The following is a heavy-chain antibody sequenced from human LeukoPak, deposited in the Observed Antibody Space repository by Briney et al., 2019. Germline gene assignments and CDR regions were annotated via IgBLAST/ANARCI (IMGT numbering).Heavy chain of an antibody. Sequence: ASVKVSCKASGYTFTGYYMHWVRQAPGQGLEWMGWINPNSGGTIYAQKFQGRVTMTEDTSTDTAYMELSSLRSEDTAVYYCATIDGHYDSSGYWGQGTLVIVSS. D-gene: IGHD3-22*01. CDR3: ATIDGHYDSSGY. J-gene: IGHJ4*02. V-gene: IGHV1-2*02. CDR2: INPNSGGT. CDR1: GYTFTGYY.